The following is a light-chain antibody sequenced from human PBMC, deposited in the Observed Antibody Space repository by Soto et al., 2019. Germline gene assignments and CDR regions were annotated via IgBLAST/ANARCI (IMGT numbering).Light chain of an antibody. CDR2: EVT. J-gene: IGLJ1*01. Sequence: QSALTEPPSASGSTGQSVTISCTGTSSDVGGYNYVSWYQQHPGKAPKLMIFEVTNRPSGVPDRFSGSKSGNTASLTVSGLQAEDEADYYCNSYAGTNNFYVFGTGTKLTVL. V-gene: IGLV2-8*01. CDR3: NSYAGTNNFYV. CDR1: SSDVGGYNY.